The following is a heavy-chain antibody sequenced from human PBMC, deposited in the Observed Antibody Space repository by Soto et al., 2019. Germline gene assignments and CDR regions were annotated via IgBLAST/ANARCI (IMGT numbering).Heavy chain of an antibody. D-gene: IGHD5-18*01. Sequence: EVQLVESGGGLVKPGGSLRLSCAASGFTFSTYSMNWVRQAQGKGLEWVSSISSSSGYIYYADSVKGRFTIARDDAKHSLSLHMNRLRAEDTAVYYCARVRSYSYGQGYGMDVWGQGTTVTVSS. CDR3: ARVRSYSYGQGYGMDV. V-gene: IGHV3-21*01. J-gene: IGHJ6*02. CDR2: ISSSSGYI. CDR1: GFTFSTYS.